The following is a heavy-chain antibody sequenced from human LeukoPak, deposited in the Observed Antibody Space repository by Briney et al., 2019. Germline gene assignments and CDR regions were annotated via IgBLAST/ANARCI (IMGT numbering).Heavy chain of an antibody. Sequence: SGRSLRLSCAASGFTFSTYAMSWVRQAPGKGLEWVSAISANGGSTFYADSVKGRFTVSGDSSKDTLYLQMNSLRAEDTAVYFCARKALGYRLAYGDYWGQGTLVTVSS. CDR2: ISANGGST. J-gene: IGHJ4*02. V-gene: IGHV3-23*01. CDR1: GFTFSTYA. D-gene: IGHD5-12*01. CDR3: ARKALGYRLAYGDY.